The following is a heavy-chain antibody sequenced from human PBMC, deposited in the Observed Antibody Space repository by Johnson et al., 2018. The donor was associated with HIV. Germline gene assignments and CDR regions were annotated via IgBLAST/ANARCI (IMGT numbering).Heavy chain of an antibody. CDR2: ISYDGNNK. D-gene: IGHD4-11*01. CDR3: ARGGLYIQFLAFDAFDI. V-gene: IGHV3-30-3*01. J-gene: IGHJ3*02. Sequence: QMQLVESGGGVVQPGRSLRLSCAASGFSFTKYAMHWVRQAPGKGLEWVAIISYDGNNKYYADSVKGRFTISRDNSKNTLYLQMNSLRPEDTAVYFCARGGLYIQFLAFDAFDIWGQGTMVTVSS. CDR1: GFSFTKYA.